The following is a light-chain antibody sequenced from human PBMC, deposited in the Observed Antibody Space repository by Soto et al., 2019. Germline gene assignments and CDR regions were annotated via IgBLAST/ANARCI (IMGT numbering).Light chain of an antibody. CDR1: QIVCGDT. Sequence: EIVLTHSPCTLSLSPGERATLSCSASQIVCGDTLACFQQRPGQAPRLVIYGASNRAARIPDRFSGSGSGTDFTLTVSRLEPEDFAMYYCPQYHWAPDTFGQGTRLEIK. V-gene: IGKV3-20*01. J-gene: IGKJ5*01. CDR3: PQYHWAPDT. CDR2: GAS.